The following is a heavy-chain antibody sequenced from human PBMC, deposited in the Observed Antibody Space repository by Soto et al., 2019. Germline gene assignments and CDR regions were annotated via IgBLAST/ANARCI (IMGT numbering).Heavy chain of an antibody. CDR2: ISSSGTTE. Sequence: QVQLVESGGGLVKPGGSLRLSCAASGFTFSGYYMSWLRQAPGKGLEWISYISSSGTTENYADSVKGRFTVSRDNAKNSLYLQVNSLRAEDTAVYYCARDRGAVAGQYFDYWGQGTLVTVSS. CDR1: GFTFSGYY. CDR3: ARDRGAVAGQYFDY. V-gene: IGHV3-11*01. J-gene: IGHJ4*02. D-gene: IGHD6-19*01.